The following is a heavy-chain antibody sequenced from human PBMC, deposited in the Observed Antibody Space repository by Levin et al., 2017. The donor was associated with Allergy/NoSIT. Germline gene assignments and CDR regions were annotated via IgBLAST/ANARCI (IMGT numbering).Heavy chain of an antibody. J-gene: IGHJ4*02. D-gene: IGHD3-10*01. V-gene: IGHV3-30*18. Sequence: PGGSLRLSCAASGFTFSSYGMHWVRQAPGKGLEWVAVISYDGSNKYYADSVKGRFTISRDNSKNTLYLQMNSLRAEDTAVYYCAKDRGITMVRGVIVLYFDYWGQGTLVTVSS. CDR1: GFTFSSYG. CDR2: ISYDGSNK. CDR3: AKDRGITMVRGVIVLYFDY.